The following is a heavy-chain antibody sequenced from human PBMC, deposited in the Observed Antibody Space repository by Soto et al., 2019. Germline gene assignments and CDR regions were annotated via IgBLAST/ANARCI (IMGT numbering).Heavy chain of an antibody. J-gene: IGHJ4*02. Sequence: QVQLQQWGAGLLKPSETLSLTCAVYVGSFSGYYWTWIRQPPGKGLEWIEQINHSGSTNYNPSLKSRVSISVDTSKNQFSLELNSVSAAVTAVYYCARVGDCSHTSCRSYGYWGQGTLVTVSS. CDR3: ARVGDCSHTSCRSYGY. CDR2: INHSGST. D-gene: IGHD2-2*01. CDR1: VGSFSGYY. V-gene: IGHV4-34*01.